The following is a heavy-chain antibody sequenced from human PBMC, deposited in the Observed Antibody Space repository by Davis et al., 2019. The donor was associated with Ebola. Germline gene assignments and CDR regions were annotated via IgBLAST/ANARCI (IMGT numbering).Heavy chain of an antibody. CDR2: IWYDGRNT. J-gene: IGHJ5*02. D-gene: IGHD2-2*01. CDR3: AKSWYCISTSCYDWFDP. CDR1: GFSFRDYG. Sequence: GESLKISCAASGFSFRDYGMHWVRQAPGKGLEWVAFIWYDGRNTHYIDSVKGRFTISRDNSKNTLYLQMNSLRAEDTAVYYCAKSWYCISTSCYDWFDPWGQGTLVTVSS. V-gene: IGHV3-30*02.